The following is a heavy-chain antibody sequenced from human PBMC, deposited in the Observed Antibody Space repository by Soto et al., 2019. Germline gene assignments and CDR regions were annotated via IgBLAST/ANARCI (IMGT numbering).Heavy chain of an antibody. CDR3: ARGEVLRYFDWLLPHLGWFDP. D-gene: IGHD3-9*01. Sequence: EVQLVESGGGLVQPGGSLRLSCAASGFTFSSYWMHWVRQAPGKGLVWVSRINSDGSSTSYADSVKGRFTISRDNAKNTLYQQMNSLRAEHTAVYYCARGEVLRYFDWLLPHLGWFDPWGQGTLVTVSS. CDR2: INSDGSST. J-gene: IGHJ5*02. CDR1: GFTFSSYW. V-gene: IGHV3-74*01.